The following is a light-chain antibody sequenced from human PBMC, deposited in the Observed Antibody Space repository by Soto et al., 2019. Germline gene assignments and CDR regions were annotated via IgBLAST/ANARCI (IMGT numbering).Light chain of an antibody. V-gene: IGLV2-11*01. CDR2: DVS. J-gene: IGLJ1*01. Sequence: QSALTQTRSVSGSPGQSVTISCTGTSSDVGGYNYVSWYQQHPGKAPKLMIYDVSKRPSGVPDRFSGSKSGNTASLTISGLQAEDEADYYCSSYAGSYYVFGTGTKLTVL. CDR3: SSYAGSYYV. CDR1: SSDVGGYNY.